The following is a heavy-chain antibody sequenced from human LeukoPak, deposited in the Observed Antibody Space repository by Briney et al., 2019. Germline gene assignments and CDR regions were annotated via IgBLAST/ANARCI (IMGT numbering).Heavy chain of an antibody. CDR2: INHSGRT. CDR1: GGSFSGYY. D-gene: IGHD1-26*01. J-gene: IGHJ4*02. V-gene: IGHV4-34*01. CDR3: ARGLRSSGIPGG. Sequence: SETLSLTRAVYGGSFSGYYWSWVRHPPGKGREWRGEINHSGRTNYTPSLKSRVTISVDTSKNQFSLQLSSVTAADAAVYYCARGLRSSGIPGGWGEGTLVTVSS.